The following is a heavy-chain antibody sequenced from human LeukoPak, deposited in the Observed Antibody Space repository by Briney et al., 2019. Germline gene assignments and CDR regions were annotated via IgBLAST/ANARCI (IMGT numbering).Heavy chain of an antibody. CDR1: GFTFSSYS. CDR3: ARDGSLRWIDSYSDY. Sequence: GGSLRLSCAASGFTFSSYSMNWVRQAPGKGLEWVSSISSSSSYIYYADSVKGRFTISRDNAKNSLYLQMNSLRAEDTAVYYCARDGSLRWIDSYSDYWGQGTLVTVSS. D-gene: IGHD4-23*01. J-gene: IGHJ4*02. V-gene: IGHV3-21*01. CDR2: ISSSSSYI.